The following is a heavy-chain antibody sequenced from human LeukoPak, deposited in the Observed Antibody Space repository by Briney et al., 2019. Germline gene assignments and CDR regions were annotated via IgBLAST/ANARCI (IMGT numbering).Heavy chain of an antibody. V-gene: IGHV3-33*01. CDR3: ARDSSQYAFDY. D-gene: IGHD2-2*01. CDR1: GFTFSSYG. Sequence: GRSLRLSCAASGFTFSSYGMHWVRQAPGKGLEWVAVIWYDGSNKYYADSVKGRFTISRDNSKNTLYLQMNSLRAEDTAVYYCARDSSQYAFDYWGQGTLVTVSS. CDR2: IWYDGSNK. J-gene: IGHJ4*02.